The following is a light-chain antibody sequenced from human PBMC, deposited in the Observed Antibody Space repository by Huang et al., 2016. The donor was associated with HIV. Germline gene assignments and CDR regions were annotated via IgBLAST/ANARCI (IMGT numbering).Light chain of an antibody. CDR2: DTS. CDR1: QSISNN. Sequence: IVMTQFPATPAVSPGERATLSCRASQSISNNLVWYQQKPGQAPRLLIYDTSARATGVPPRFSGSGSGTDCTLPISSLQSEDFAVYYCQQYGNWPPWTFGQGTKVEMK. CDR3: QQYGNWPPWT. J-gene: IGKJ1*01. V-gene: IGKV3-15*01.